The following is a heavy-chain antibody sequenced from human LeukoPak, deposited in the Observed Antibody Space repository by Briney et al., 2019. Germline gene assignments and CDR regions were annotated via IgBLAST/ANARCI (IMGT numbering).Heavy chain of an antibody. V-gene: IGHV1-8*01. Sequence: ASVKVSCKASGYTFTSYDINWVRQATGQGLEWMGWVNPNSGNTGYAQKFQGRVTMTRNTSISTAYMELSSLRSEDTAVYYCARTVGAIGVPFDYWGQGTLVTVSS. CDR1: GYTFTSYD. D-gene: IGHD1-26*01. CDR3: ARTVGAIGVPFDY. J-gene: IGHJ4*02. CDR2: VNPNSGNT.